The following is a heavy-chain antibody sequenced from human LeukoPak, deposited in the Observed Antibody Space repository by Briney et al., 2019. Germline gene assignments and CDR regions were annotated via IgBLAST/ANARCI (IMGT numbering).Heavy chain of an antibody. CDR1: GVTLSSYR. J-gene: IGHJ3*01. Sequence: GGALRLSCAASGVTLSSYRMNWVPQAPGEGLEWVSSISSSSSHIYYADSVKGRFTISRDNAKNSLYLQMNSLRAEDTAVYYCARDPRDGRGQGAFDFWGQGTMVTVSP. V-gene: IGHV3-21*01. D-gene: IGHD3-22*01. CDR3: ARDPRDGRGQGAFDF. CDR2: ISSSSSHI.